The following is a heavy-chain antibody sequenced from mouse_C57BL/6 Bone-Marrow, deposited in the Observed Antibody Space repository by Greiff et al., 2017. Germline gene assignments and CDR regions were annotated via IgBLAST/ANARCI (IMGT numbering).Heavy chain of an antibody. Sequence: QVQLQHPGTELVKPGASVKLSCKASGYTFTSYWMHWVKQRPGQGLEWIGNINPSNGGTNYNEKFKSKATLTVDKSSSTAYMQLSSLTSEDSAVYYCARGGYSAWDFDVWGTGTTVTGSS. CDR2: INPSNGGT. V-gene: IGHV1-53*01. CDR3: ARGGYSAWDFDV. CDR1: GYTFTSYW. D-gene: IGHD2-12*01. J-gene: IGHJ1*03.